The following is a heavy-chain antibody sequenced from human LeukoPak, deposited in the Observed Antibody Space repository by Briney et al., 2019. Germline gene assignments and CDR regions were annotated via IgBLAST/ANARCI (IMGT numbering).Heavy chain of an antibody. V-gene: IGHV4-61*01. D-gene: IGHD3-16*01. CDR3: ARINYDYVWGSYGYFDY. CDR2: IYYSGST. Sequence: PSETLSLTCTVSVGSVSSGSYYWSWIRQPPGKGLEWIGYIYYSGSTNYNPSLKSRVTISVDTSKNQFSLKLSSVTAADTAVYYCARINYDYVWGSYGYFDYWGQGTLVTVSS. CDR1: VGSVSSGSYY. J-gene: IGHJ4*02.